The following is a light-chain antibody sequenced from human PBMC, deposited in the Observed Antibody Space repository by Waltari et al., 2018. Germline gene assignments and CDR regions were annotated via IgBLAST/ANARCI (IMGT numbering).Light chain of an antibody. Sequence: EIVLTQSPATLSLSPGERATLSCRASQSVSTYLAWYQQKPGQVPRLLIYGASNRPTGIPARFSGSGSGTDFTLTISSLEPEDFAVYYCQQRISWLGWTFGQGTKVEIK. CDR3: QQRISWLGWT. J-gene: IGKJ1*01. V-gene: IGKV3-11*01. CDR1: QSVSTY. CDR2: GAS.